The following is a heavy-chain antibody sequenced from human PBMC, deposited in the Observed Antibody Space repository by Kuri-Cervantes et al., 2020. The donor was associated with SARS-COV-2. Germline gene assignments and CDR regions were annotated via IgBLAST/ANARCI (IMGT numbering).Heavy chain of an antibody. J-gene: IGHJ4*01. V-gene: IGHV4-59*01. CDR3: ARASTSFDD. CDR2: IYYDGST. CDR1: GGSISSYY. Sequence: ESLKISCPVSGGSISSYYRSWIRQPPGKGLEWIGHIYYDGSTNYKTSLKGRVTISLDTSKNQFSLKVDSVTAADTAVYYCARASTSFDDWGHGTLVTVSS.